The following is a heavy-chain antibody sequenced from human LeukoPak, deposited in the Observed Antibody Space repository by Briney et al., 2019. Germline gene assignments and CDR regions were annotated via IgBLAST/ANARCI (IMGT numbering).Heavy chain of an antibody. V-gene: IGHV4-30-4*01. Sequence: SETLSLTCSVSGGSISSGDYYWSWIRQPPGKGLEWIGYIYYSGSTYYNPSLKSRVTISVDTSKNQFSLKLSSVTAADTAVYYCARVAVAGTPDYWGQGTLVTVSS. CDR1: GGSISSGDYY. CDR2: IYYSGST. D-gene: IGHD6-19*01. CDR3: ARVAVAGTPDY. J-gene: IGHJ4*02.